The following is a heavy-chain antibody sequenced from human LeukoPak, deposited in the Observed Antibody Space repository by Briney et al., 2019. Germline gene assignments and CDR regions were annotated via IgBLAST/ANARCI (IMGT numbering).Heavy chain of an antibody. CDR1: GLTFSSHG. Sequence: GGSLRLSCAASGLTFSSHGFHWVRQAPGKGLEWVTFISLDGSKKSYADSVKGRSTFSRDDSKNTLYLEMNSLRAEDTAVYYCARDRAVSWFDSWGLGTLVTVSS. V-gene: IGHV3-33*05. CDR3: ARDRAVSWFDS. CDR2: ISLDGSKK. D-gene: IGHD3-10*01. J-gene: IGHJ5*01.